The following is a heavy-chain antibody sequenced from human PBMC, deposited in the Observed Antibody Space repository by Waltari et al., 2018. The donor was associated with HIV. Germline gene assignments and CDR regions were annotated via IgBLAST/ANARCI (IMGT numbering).Heavy chain of an antibody. D-gene: IGHD5-12*01. Sequence: QVQLQESGPGLVKPSETLSLTCTVSGGSISSYYWSWIRQPPGKGLEWIGYIYYSGSTNYNPSLKSRVTISVDTSKNQFSLKLSSVTAADTAVYYCARDRFPDGYNDYWGQGTLVTVSS. CDR3: ARDRFPDGYNDY. CDR1: GGSISSYY. J-gene: IGHJ4*02. V-gene: IGHV4-59*01. CDR2: IYYSGST.